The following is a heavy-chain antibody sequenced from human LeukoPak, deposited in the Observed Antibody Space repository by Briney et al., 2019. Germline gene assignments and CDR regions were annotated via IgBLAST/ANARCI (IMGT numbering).Heavy chain of an antibody. V-gene: IGHV3-21*01. CDR3: ARDVGLDY. J-gene: IGHJ4*02. Sequence: GSLRLSCAASGFTFSTYAISWVRQAPGKGLEWVSCISSTSNYIFYADSVRGRFTISRDNAKNSLYLQMNSLRAEDTAVYYCARDVGLDYWGQGTLVTVSS. CDR1: GFTFSTYA. CDR2: ISSTSNYI. D-gene: IGHD2-15*01.